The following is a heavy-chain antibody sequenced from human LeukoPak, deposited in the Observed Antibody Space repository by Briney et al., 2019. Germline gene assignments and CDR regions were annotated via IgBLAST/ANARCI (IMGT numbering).Heavy chain of an antibody. Sequence: GGSLRLSCAASGFTVNNNYTTWVRQAPGKGLEWVSVLYSNSITYYADSVKGRFTISRDSSKNTLYLQMNSLRAEDTAVYYCARGINMMIVAPGYWGQGTLVTVSS. V-gene: IGHV3-53*01. J-gene: IGHJ4*02. CDR3: ARGINMMIVAPGY. D-gene: IGHD3-22*01. CDR2: LYSNSIT. CDR1: GFTVNNNY.